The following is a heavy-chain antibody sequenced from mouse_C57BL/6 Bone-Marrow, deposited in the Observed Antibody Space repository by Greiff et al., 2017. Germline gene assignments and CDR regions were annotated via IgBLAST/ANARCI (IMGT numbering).Heavy chain of an antibody. CDR2: IYPTSGRT. V-gene: IGHV1-55*01. D-gene: IGHD4-1*01. Sequence: VQLQQPGAELVKPGASVKMSCKASGYPFTSYWITWVKQRPGQGLEWIGDIYPTSGRTNYNEKFKSKAILTVDTASNTAYMQLSSLTSEDSAVFYCARSGPLGRSFDYWGQGTTLTVSS. J-gene: IGHJ2*01. CDR1: GYPFTSYW. CDR3: ARSGPLGRSFDY.